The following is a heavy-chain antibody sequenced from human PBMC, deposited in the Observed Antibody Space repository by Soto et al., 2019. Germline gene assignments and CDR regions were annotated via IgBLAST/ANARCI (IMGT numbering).Heavy chain of an antibody. Sequence: SETLSLTCAVYGGSFSGYYWSWIRQPPGKGLEWIGEINHSGSTNYNPSLKSRFTISVDTSKNQFSLKLSSVTAADTAVYYCARGAGELFVSWVDYWGQGTLVTVSS. CDR2: INHSGST. CDR1: GGSFSGYY. V-gene: IGHV4-34*01. J-gene: IGHJ4*02. CDR3: ARGAGELFVSWVDY. D-gene: IGHD3-10*01.